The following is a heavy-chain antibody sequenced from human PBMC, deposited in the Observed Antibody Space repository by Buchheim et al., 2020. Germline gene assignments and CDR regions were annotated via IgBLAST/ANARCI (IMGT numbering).Heavy chain of an antibody. CDR1: GFTFSSYW. Sequence: EVQLVESGGGLVQPGGSLRLSCAASGFTFSSYWMHWVRQAPGKGLVWVSRINSDGSSTSYADSVKGRCTISRDNDKNTLYPQMNSLRAEDTAVYYCARNPESYCTGGVCYYYYGMDVWGQGTT. D-gene: IGHD2-8*02. CDR3: ARNPESYCTGGVCYYYYGMDV. J-gene: IGHJ6*02. CDR2: INSDGSST. V-gene: IGHV3-74*01.